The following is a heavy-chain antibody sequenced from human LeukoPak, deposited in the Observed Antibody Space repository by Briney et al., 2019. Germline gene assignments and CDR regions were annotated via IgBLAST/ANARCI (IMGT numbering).Heavy chain of an antibody. D-gene: IGHD1-26*01. CDR3: ARSSGSYYDY. CDR1: GFTFSSYA. J-gene: IGHJ4*02. V-gene: IGHV3-48*01. CDR2: ISSSSSTI. Sequence: PGGSLRLSCAASGFTFSSYAMHWVRQAPGKGLEWVSYISSSSSTIYYADSVKGRFTISRDNAKNSLYLQINSLRAEDTAVYYCARSSGSYYDYWGQGTLVTVSS.